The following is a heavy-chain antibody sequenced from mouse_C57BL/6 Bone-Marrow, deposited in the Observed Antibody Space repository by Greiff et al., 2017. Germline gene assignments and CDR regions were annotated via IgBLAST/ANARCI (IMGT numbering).Heavy chain of an antibody. J-gene: IGHJ4*01. Sequence: EVMLVESGAELVRPGASVKLSCTASGFNIKDDYMHWVKQRPEQGLEWIGWIDPENGDTEYASKFQGKATRTADTSSNTAYLQLSSLTSEDTAVYYCTTYYVAMDYWGQGTSVTVSS. CDR3: TTYYVAMDY. D-gene: IGHD1-1*01. CDR1: GFNIKDDY. V-gene: IGHV14-4*01. CDR2: IDPENGDT.